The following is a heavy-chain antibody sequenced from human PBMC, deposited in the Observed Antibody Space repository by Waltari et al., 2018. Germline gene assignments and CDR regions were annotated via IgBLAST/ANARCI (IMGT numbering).Heavy chain of an antibody. CDR1: GFTCSSYS. CDR2: ISISSSTI. Sequence: EVQLVESGGGLVQPGGCLRLSCAASGFTCSSYSMNWVRRAPGKGLEWVSYISISSSTIYYADSVKGRFTISRDNAKNSLYLQMNSLRAEDTAVYYCARDHYYGSGSYFDYWGQGTLVTVSS. CDR3: ARDHYYGSGSYFDY. J-gene: IGHJ4*02. D-gene: IGHD3-10*01. V-gene: IGHV3-48*01.